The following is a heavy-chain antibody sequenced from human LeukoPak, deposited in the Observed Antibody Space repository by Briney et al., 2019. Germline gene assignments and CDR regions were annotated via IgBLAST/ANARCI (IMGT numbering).Heavy chain of an antibody. J-gene: IGHJ6*02. CDR2: NSAYNGNT. CDR1: GYTFTSYG. V-gene: IGHV1-18*01. CDR3: ARDMSTELWFGELRPRYGMDV. D-gene: IGHD3-10*01. Sequence: GASVKVSCKASGYTFTSYGISWVRQAPGQGLEWMGWNSAYNGNTNYAQKLQGRVTMTTDTSTSTAYMELRSLRSDDTAVYYCARDMSTELWFGELRPRYGMDVWGQGTTVTVSS.